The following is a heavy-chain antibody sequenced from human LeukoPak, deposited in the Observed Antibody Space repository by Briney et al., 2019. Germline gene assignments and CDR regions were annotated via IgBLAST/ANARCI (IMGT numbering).Heavy chain of an antibody. CDR1: GFTFGDYG. D-gene: IGHD3-22*01. J-gene: IGHJ4*02. CDR3: ARGPSYNHFESNGYFQY. CDR2: VSSSSSYI. Sequence: GGSLRLSCAASGFTFGDYGMHWVRQAPGKGLEWVSSVSSSSSYIYYAESVKGRFTISRDNAKNALFLQMNSLRAEDTAVYYCARGPSYNHFESNGYFQYWGQGTLVTVSS. V-gene: IGHV3-21*01.